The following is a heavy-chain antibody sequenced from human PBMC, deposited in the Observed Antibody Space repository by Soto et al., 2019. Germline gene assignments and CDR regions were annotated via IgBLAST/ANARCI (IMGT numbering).Heavy chain of an antibody. CDR2: IYYSGST. Sequence: SETLSLTCTVSGGSISSGDYYWSWIRQPPGEGLEWIGYIYYSGSTYYNPSLKSRVTISVDTSKNQFSLKLSSVTAADTAVYYCARLVVPAVGGWFDPWGQGTLVTVSS. J-gene: IGHJ5*02. V-gene: IGHV4-30-4*01. CDR3: ARLVVPAVGGWFDP. CDR1: GGSISSGDYY. D-gene: IGHD2-2*01.